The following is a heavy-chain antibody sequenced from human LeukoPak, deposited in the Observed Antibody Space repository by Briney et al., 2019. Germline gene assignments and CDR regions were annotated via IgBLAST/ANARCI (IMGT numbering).Heavy chain of an antibody. CDR2: ISSSSSYI. J-gene: IGHJ4*02. Sequence: GGSLRLSCAASGFTFSSYAMSWVRQAPGKGLEWVSSISSSSSYIYYADSVKGRFTISRDNAKNSLYLQMNSLRAEDTAVYYCAREGIDFWSGGPSDYWGQGTLVTVSS. CDR1: GFTFSSYA. CDR3: AREGIDFWSGGPSDY. V-gene: IGHV3-21*01. D-gene: IGHD3-3*01.